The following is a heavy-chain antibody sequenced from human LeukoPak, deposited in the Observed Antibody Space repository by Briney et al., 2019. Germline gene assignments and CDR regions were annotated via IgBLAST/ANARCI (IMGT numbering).Heavy chain of an antibody. J-gene: IGHJ6*02. CDR1: GFTFSTYS. V-gene: IGHV3-53*01. Sequence: GGSLRLSCAASGFTFSTYSMNWVRQAPGKGLEWVSVLYSGGTTYYADSVTGRFTISRDNSKNTLYLQMNSLRAEDTAVYYCARDTNRFGVDVWGQGTTVTVSS. CDR2: LYSGGTT. D-gene: IGHD1-1*01. CDR3: ARDTNRFGVDV.